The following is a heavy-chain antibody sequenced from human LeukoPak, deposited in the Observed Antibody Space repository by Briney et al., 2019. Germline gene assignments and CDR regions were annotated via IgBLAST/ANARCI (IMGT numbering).Heavy chain of an antibody. CDR1: GYSFTTYW. Sequence: GESLRISCKGSGYSFTTYWISWVRQMPGKGLEWMGRIDPSDSYTNYSPSFQGHVTISADKSISTAFLQWSSLKASDTAMYYCARLGFGELSPYYWGQGTLVTVSS. V-gene: IGHV5-10-1*01. CDR3: ARLGFGELSPYY. J-gene: IGHJ4*02. CDR2: IDPSDSYT. D-gene: IGHD3-10*01.